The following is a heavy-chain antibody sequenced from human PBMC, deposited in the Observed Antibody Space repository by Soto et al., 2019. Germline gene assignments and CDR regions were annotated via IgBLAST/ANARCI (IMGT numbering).Heavy chain of an antibody. D-gene: IGHD3-16*01. Sequence: GGSLRLSCAASGFTFSSYGIHWVRQAPGKGLEWVAVIWYDGSNKYYADSVKGRFTISRDNSKNTLYLQMNSLRAEDTAVYYCARGRDYLGGDFDYWGQGTLVTVSS. J-gene: IGHJ4*02. V-gene: IGHV3-33*01. CDR2: IWYDGSNK. CDR1: GFTFSSYG. CDR3: ARGRDYLGGDFDY.